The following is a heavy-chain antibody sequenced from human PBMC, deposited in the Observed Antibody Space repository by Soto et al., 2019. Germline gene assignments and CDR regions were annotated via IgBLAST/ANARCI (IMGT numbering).Heavy chain of an antibody. D-gene: IGHD6-6*01. Sequence: QVQLQESGPGLVKPSQTLSLTCTVSGGSISSGGYYWSWIRQHPGKGLEWIGYIYYSGSTYYNPSLNSRVTISVDTSKTLFSLKLSSVTAADTAVYYCASDSSSVFDYWGQGTLVTVSS. J-gene: IGHJ4*02. CDR3: ASDSSSVFDY. CDR1: GGSISSGGYY. V-gene: IGHV4-31*03. CDR2: IYYSGST.